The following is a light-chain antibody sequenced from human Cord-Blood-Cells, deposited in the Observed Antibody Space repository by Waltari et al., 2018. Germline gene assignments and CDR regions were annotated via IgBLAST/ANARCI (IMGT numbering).Light chain of an antibody. CDR1: SSDVGSHNL. J-gene: IGLJ2*01. V-gene: IGLV2-23*01. CDR2: EGR. CDR3: CSYAGSSIYVV. Sequence: QSALTQPASVSGSPGQPITIPCTGTSSDVGSHNLISWYQQHPGKAPKLMIYEGRKLPAGVSSRFSGAKSGNTASRTSPGLQPEDEADYYCCSYAGSSIYVVFGGGTKLTVL.